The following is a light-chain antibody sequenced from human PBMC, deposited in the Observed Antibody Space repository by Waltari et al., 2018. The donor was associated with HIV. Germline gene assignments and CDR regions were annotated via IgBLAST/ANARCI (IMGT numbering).Light chain of an antibody. J-gene: IGKJ1*01. CDR2: DAS. CDR1: QNISTH. Sequence: DIQMTQSPSSLSASVGDRVTITFRASQNISTHLNWYQQSPGKPPKLLIYDASSFQSGVPSRFVGSGSGTDFTLTINSLQLEDFVTYFCQQSHTVPWTFGQGTKVQIK. CDR3: QQSHTVPWT. V-gene: IGKV1-39*01.